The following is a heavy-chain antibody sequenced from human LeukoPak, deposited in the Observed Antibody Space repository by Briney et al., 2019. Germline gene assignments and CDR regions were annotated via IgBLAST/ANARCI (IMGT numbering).Heavy chain of an antibody. CDR2: IHTGRRPM. CDR1: GFDFSGYE. D-gene: IGHD2-15*01. CDR3: VTSSWDI. J-gene: IGHJ4*02. V-gene: IGHV3-48*03. Sequence: PGGSLRLSCAASGFDFSGYEMNWVRQAPGKGLEWISYIHTGRRPMQYKDSVKGRFTISRDNARNSLFLQMNSLRAEGTAVYYCVTSSWDIWGQGTLVIVSS.